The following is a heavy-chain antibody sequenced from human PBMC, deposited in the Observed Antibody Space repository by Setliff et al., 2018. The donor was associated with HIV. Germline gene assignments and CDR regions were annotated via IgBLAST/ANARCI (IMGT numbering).Heavy chain of an antibody. D-gene: IGHD3-3*01. J-gene: IGHJ4*01. CDR2: VNTGKGDT. Sequence: ASVKVSCKTSGYTFSNYPIHWLRQAPGQRPEWMGWVNTGKGDTKYSQRFQDRLTIATDSSASSVYMELSSLSSDDTAIYYCARDRFTLTSSIFGFWGHGTLVTVSS. CDR3: ARDRFTLTSSIFGF. CDR1: GYTFSNYP. V-gene: IGHV1-3*04.